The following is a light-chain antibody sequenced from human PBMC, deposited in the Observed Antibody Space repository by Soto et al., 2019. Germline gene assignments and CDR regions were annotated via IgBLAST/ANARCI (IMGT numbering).Light chain of an antibody. Sequence: EIVLTQSPATLSLSPGERATLSCRASQGVSSYLGWYQQRPGQAPRLLLYDASNRATGIPARFSGSGSGTDFTLTISSLEPDDFATYYCQQLNSYPRTFGQGTKVDIK. V-gene: IGKV3D-11*01. CDR1: QGVSSY. CDR3: QQLNSYPRT. CDR2: DAS. J-gene: IGKJ1*01.